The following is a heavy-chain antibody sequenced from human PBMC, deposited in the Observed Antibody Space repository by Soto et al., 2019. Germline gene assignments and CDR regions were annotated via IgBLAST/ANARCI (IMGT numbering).Heavy chain of an antibody. CDR1: GGTFSSYA. V-gene: IGHV1-69*13. J-gene: IGHJ5*02. CDR2: IIPIFGTA. D-gene: IGHD3-3*01. Sequence: GASVKVSCKASGGTFSSYAISWVRQAPGQGLEWMGGIIPIFGTANYAQKFQGRVTITADESTSTAYMELSSLRSEDTAAYYCARDTGGPIFGVVTQAPGWFDPWGQGTLVT. CDR3: ARDTGGPIFGVVTQAPGWFDP.